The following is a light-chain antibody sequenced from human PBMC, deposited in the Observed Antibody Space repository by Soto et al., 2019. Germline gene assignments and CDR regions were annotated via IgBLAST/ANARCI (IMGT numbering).Light chain of an antibody. CDR2: ATS. Sequence: ETVMTQFPATLAVSPRERATLSCRTSQSVRGHLAWYQQKPGQIPRLLIYATSTRATGTPARFSGTGSETEYSLTISSLQSEDFAVYYCQQYDHWLPAFGQGTKVEIK. V-gene: IGKV3-15*01. CDR1: QSVRGH. J-gene: IGKJ1*01. CDR3: QQYDHWLPA.